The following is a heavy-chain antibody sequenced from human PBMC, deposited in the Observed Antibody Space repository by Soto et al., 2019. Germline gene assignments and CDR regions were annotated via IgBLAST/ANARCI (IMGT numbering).Heavy chain of an antibody. CDR2: INPNSGGT. J-gene: IGHJ6*02. V-gene: IGHV1-2*04. CDR3: AGGTLYDFWSGSPLGYYGMDV. Sequence: ASVKVSCKASGYTFTGYYMHWVRQAPGQGLEWMGWINPNSGGTNYAQKFQGWVTMTRDTSISTAYMELSRLRSDDTAVYYCAGGTLYDFWSGSPLGYYGMDVWGQGTTVTVSS. CDR1: GYTFTGYY. D-gene: IGHD3-3*01.